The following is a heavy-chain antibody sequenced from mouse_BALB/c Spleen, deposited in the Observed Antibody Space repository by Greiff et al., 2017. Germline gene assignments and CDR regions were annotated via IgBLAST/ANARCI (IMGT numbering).Heavy chain of an antibody. CDR2: IDPENGNT. D-gene: IGHD1-1*01. CDR3: ARKDYGSHFDY. Sequence: VQLQQSGAELVRPGALVKLSCKASGFNIKDYYMHWVKQRPEQGLEWIGWIDPENGNTIYDPKFQGKASITADTSSNTAYLQRSSLTSEDTAVYCCARKDYGSHFDYWGQGTTLTVSS. CDR1: GFNIKDYY. V-gene: IGHV14-1*02. J-gene: IGHJ2*01.